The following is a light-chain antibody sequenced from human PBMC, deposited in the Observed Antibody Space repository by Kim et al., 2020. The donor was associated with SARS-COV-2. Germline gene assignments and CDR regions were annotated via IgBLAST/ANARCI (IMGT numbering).Light chain of an antibody. J-gene: IGLJ3*02. CDR1: TSNIGSNY. CDR3: AVWDDSLSAWV. Sequence: GQRVTISCAGSTSNIGSNYVYWYQHLPGTAPQVLLYRDSQRPSGVPDRVSGSKSGPSASLAVSGLRSEDQADYYCAVWDDSLSAWVFGGGTQLTVL. V-gene: IGLV1-47*01. CDR2: RDS.